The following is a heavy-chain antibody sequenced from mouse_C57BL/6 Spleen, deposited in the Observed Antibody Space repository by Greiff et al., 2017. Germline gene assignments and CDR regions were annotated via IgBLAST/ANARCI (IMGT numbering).Heavy chain of an antibody. Sequence: EVKLMESGGGLVKPGGSLKLSCAASGFTFSSYAMSWVRQTPEKRLEWVATISDGGSYTYYPDNVKGRFTISRDNAKNNLYLQMSHLKSEDTAMYYCAREGGSSYWYFGVWGTGTTVSVSS. CDR2: ISDGGSYT. V-gene: IGHV5-4*01. CDR3: AREGGSSYWYFGV. D-gene: IGHD1-1*01. CDR1: GFTFSSYA. J-gene: IGHJ1*03.